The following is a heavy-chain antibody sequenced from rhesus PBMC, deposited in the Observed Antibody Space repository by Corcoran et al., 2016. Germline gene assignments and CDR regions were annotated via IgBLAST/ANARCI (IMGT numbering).Heavy chain of an antibody. Sequence: QLQLQESGPGLVKPSETLSLTCAVSGYSISSGYGRSWIRQPPGKGLEWIGYYAYTASTRSNPSLKSPVPLSRDTSKNPFSLKLSSGTAADTAVYYCARDESAAAGYFDYWGQGVLVPVSS. V-gene: IGHV4-122*02. CDR2: YAYTAST. D-gene: IGHD6-25*01. CDR1: GYSISSGYG. CDR3: ARDESAAAGYFDY. J-gene: IGHJ4*01.